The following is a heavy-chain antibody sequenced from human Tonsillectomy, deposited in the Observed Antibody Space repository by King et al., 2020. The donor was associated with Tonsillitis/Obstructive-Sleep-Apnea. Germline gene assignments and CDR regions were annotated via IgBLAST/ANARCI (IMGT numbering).Heavy chain of an antibody. V-gene: IGHV3-30*18. CDR2: ISYDESNE. Sequence: VQLVESGGGVVQPGRSLRLSCAASGFTFNSYDMHWVRQAPGKGLEWVAVISYDESNESYADSVKGRFTISRDNSKNTLYLQMNSLRAEDTAVYHCAKEGYCSRTSCYTANAFEIWGQGTMVTVSS. CDR3: AKEGYCSRTSCYTANAFEI. D-gene: IGHD2-2*02. J-gene: IGHJ3*02. CDR1: GFTFNSYD.